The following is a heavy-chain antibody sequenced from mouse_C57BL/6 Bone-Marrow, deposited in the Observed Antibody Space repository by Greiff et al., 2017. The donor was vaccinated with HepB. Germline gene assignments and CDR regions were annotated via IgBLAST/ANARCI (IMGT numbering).Heavy chain of an antibody. Sequence: EVMLVESGGGLVQPGGSLKLSCAASGFTFSDYYMYWVRQTPEKRLEWVAYISNGGGSTYYPDTVKGRFTISRDNAKNTLYLQMSRLKSEDTAMYYGASSTVVATDWYFDVWGTGTTVTVSS. D-gene: IGHD1-1*01. CDR3: ASSTVVATDWYFDV. V-gene: IGHV5-12*01. J-gene: IGHJ1*03. CDR2: ISNGGGST. CDR1: GFTFSDYY.